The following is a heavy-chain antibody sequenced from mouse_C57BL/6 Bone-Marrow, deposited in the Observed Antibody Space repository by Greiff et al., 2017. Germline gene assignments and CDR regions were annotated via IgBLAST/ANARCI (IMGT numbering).Heavy chain of an antibody. CDR3: ARPAGTLFDY. J-gene: IGHJ2*01. CDR1: GYSFTGYY. CDR2: INPSTGGT. D-gene: IGHD1-1*01. V-gene: IGHV1-42*01. Sequence: EVQLQQSGPELVKPGASVKISCKASGYSFTGYYMNWVKQSPEKSLEWIGEINPSTGGTTYNQKFKAKATLTVDKSSSTAYMQLKSLTSEDSAVYYCARPAGTLFDYWGQGTTLTVSS.